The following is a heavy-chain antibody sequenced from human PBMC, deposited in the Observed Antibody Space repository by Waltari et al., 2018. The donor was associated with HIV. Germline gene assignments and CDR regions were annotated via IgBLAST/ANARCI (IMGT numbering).Heavy chain of an antibody. V-gene: IGHV3-30*01. CDR1: GFTLSTKA. D-gene: IGHD3-10*01. CDR2: ISDDGSNK. CDR3: AREGIRGVRPFDI. J-gene: IGHJ3*02. Sequence: QGQLVESGGCLVQPERSLRLSCAPSGFTLSTKAVHSVPQAPGKWLEWVAIISDDGSNKYYADSVKGRFTISRDNSKNTLYLQMNSLRAEDTAVYYCAREGIRGVRPFDIWGQGTMVTVSS.